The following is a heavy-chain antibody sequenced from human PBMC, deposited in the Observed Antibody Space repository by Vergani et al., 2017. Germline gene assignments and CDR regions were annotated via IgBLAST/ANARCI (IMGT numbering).Heavy chain of an antibody. CDR3: ARDLTVTTYGPRYSYYYGMDV. J-gene: IGHJ6*02. CDR2: IYYSGST. V-gene: IGHV4-59*12. D-gene: IGHD4-17*01. CDR1: GGSISSYY. Sequence: QVQLQESGPGLVKPSETLSLTCTVSGGSISSYYWSWIRQPPGKGLEWIGYIYYSGSTNYNPSLKSRVTISVDTSKNQFSMKLSSVTAADTAVYYCARDLTVTTYGPRYSYYYGMDVWGQGTTVTVSS.